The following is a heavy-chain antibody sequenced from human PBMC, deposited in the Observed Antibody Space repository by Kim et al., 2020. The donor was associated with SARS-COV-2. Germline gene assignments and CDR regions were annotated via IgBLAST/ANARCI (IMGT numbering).Heavy chain of an antibody. J-gene: IGHJ4*02. CDR1: GGTFSSYA. D-gene: IGHD5-12*01. CDR3: ARVVRVATSWDYFDY. CDR2: IIPIFGTA. Sequence: SVKVSCKASGGTFSSYAISWVRQAPGQGLEWMGGIIPIFGTANYAQKFQGRVTITADESTSTAYMELSSLRSEDTAVYYCARVVRVATSWDYFDYWGQGTLVTVSS. V-gene: IGHV1-69*13.